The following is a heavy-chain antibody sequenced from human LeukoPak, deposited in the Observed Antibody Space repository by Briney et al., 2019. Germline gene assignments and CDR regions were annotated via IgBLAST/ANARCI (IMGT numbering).Heavy chain of an antibody. Sequence: PSETLSLTCAVSGGSISSGGYSWSWIRQPPGKGLERIGYIYHSGSTYYNPSLKSRVTISVDRSKNQFSLKLSSVTAADTAVYYCARGSGNYYGMDVWGQGTTVTVSS. D-gene: IGHD2-15*01. CDR1: GGSISSGGYS. CDR3: ARGSGNYYGMDV. V-gene: IGHV4-30-2*01. J-gene: IGHJ6*02. CDR2: IYHSGST.